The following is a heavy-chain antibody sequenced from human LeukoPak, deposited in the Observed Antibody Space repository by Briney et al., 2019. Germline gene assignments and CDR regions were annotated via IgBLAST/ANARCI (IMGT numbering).Heavy chain of an antibody. CDR3: ARDDVRAHYYDSSGYGN. J-gene: IGHJ4*02. D-gene: IGHD3-22*01. Sequence: GGSLRLSCAASGFTFSSYGMNWVRQAPGKGLEWVAVIWYDGSNKYYADSVKGRFTISRDNAKNSLYLQMNSLRAEDTAVYYCARDDVRAHYYDSSGYGNWGQGTLVTVSS. V-gene: IGHV3-33*01. CDR2: IWYDGSNK. CDR1: GFTFSSYG.